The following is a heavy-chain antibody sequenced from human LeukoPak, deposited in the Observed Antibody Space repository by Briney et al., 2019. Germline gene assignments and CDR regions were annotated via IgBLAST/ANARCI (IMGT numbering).Heavy chain of an antibody. V-gene: IGHV4-30-4*01. D-gene: IGHD3-9*01. CDR2: IYYSGST. J-gene: IGHJ3*02. Sequence: SETLSLTCTVSGGSISSGDYYWSWIRQPPGKGLEWIGYIYYSGSTYYNPSLKSRVTISVDTSKNQFSLKLSSVTAADTAVYYCARVRKARYYDILAGTRGEPKLDAFDIWGQGTMVTVSS. CDR1: GGSISSGDYY. CDR3: ARVRKARYYDILAGTRGEPKLDAFDI.